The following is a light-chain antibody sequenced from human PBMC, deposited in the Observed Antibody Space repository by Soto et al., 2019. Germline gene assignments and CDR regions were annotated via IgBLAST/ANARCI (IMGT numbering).Light chain of an antibody. V-gene: IGKV3-15*01. Sequence: ETVMTQSPATLSVSPGERATLSCRASESVSSYLAWYQQKPGQAPMLLIYGASARATGVPGRFSGSGSGTDFTLIISSLQPEDFAVYYCHQYLNWPQAFGQGTKVEIK. J-gene: IGKJ1*01. CDR1: ESVSSY. CDR3: HQYLNWPQA. CDR2: GAS.